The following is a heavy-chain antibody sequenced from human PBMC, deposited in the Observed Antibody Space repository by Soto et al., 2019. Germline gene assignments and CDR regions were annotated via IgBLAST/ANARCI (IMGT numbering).Heavy chain of an antibody. CDR3: AKARGPYYYYVMDV. J-gene: IGHJ6*02. CDR1: GFSFSSYA. Sequence: QVQVVESGGGVLQPGRSLRLSCAASGFSFSSYAMHWVRQAPGKGLEWVAVMSYDGSNAYYVDSVKGRFTISRDNSKNTLYLRMNSLRPEDTAVYYCAKARGPYYYYVMDVWGQGTTATVSS. V-gene: IGHV3-30-3*01. CDR2: MSYDGSNA. D-gene: IGHD3-10*01.